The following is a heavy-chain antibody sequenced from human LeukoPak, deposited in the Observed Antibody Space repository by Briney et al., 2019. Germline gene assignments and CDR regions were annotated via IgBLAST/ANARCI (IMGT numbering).Heavy chain of an antibody. D-gene: IGHD3-22*01. CDR3: ARGSSGPFYYYGMDV. Sequence: SETLSLICTVSNGSISISSYHWGWIRQPPGKGPEWIGSIYYSGSTYYNPPLKSRVTISVDTSKHQFSLMLSSVTAADTAVYYCARGSSGPFYYYGMDVWGQGTTVTVSS. V-gene: IGHV4-39*01. CDR2: IYYSGST. CDR1: NGSISISSYH. J-gene: IGHJ6*02.